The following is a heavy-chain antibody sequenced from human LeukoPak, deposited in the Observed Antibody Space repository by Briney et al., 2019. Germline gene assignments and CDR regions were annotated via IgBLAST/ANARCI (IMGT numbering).Heavy chain of an antibody. J-gene: IGHJ5*02. CDR1: GGTVSSYA. CDR3: ARATVTTFNWFDP. D-gene: IGHD4-17*01. Sequence: SVKVSCKASGGTVSSYAISWVRQAPGQGLECMGGIIPIVGTAKYAQKFQGRVTITADESTSTAYMELRSLRPEDTAVYYCARATVTTFNWFDPWGQGTVVTVSS. V-gene: IGHV1-69*13. CDR2: IIPIVGTA.